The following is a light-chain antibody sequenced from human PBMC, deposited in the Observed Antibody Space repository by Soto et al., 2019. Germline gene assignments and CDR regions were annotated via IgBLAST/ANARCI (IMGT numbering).Light chain of an antibody. CDR3: QVWDSSSDRVV. J-gene: IGLJ3*02. V-gene: IGLV3-21*04. CDR1: NIGSKS. CDR2: YDS. Sequence: SYELTQPPSVSVAPGKTARITCGGNNIGSKSVHWYQQKPGQAPVLVIYYDSDRPSGIPERFSGSNPGNTATLTISSVEAGDEADYYCQVWDSSSDRVVFGGGTKVTVL.